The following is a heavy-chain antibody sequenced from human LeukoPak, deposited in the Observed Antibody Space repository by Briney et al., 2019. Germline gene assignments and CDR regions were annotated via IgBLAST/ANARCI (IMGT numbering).Heavy chain of an antibody. CDR3: TTFASSGAY. CDR2: VKSKTDGGTT. Sequence: GGSLRLSCAASGFTFINAHMNWVRQAPGKGLEWVGRVKSKTDGGTTDYAVPVKGRFTISRDDSKNTLYLQMNNLKTEDTAVYYCTTFASSGAYWGQGTLVTVSS. D-gene: IGHD3-22*01. CDR1: GFTFINAH. V-gene: IGHV3-15*01. J-gene: IGHJ4*02.